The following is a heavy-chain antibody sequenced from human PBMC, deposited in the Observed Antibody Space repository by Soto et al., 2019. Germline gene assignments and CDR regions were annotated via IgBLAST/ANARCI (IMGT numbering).Heavy chain of an antibody. J-gene: IGHJ6*02. CDR2: ISSSSSTI. D-gene: IGHD2-15*01. Sequence: LRLSCAASGFTFSSYSMNWVRQAPGKGLEWVSYISSSSSTIYYADSVKGRFTISRDNAKNSLYLQMNSLRDEDTAVYYCARDHCSGGSCYGGIDYYYGMDVWGQGTTVTVSS. CDR3: ARDHCSGGSCYGGIDYYYGMDV. CDR1: GFTFSSYS. V-gene: IGHV3-48*02.